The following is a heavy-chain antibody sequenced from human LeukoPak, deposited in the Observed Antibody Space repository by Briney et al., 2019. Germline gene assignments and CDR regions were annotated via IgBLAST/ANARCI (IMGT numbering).Heavy chain of an antibody. CDR2: INWNGGST. V-gene: IGHV3-20*04. CDR1: GFTFDDYG. J-gene: IGHJ4*02. CDR3: AKDSVGVAGPDY. D-gene: IGHD6-19*01. Sequence: GGSLRLSCAASGFTFDDYGMSWVRQAPGKGLEWVSGINWNGGSTGYADSVKGRFTISRDNSKSTLYLQMNSLRAEDTAVYYCAKDSVGVAGPDYWGQGSLVTVSS.